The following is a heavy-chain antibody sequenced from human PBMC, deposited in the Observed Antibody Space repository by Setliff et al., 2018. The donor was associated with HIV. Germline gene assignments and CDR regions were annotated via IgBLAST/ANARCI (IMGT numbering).Heavy chain of an antibody. D-gene: IGHD3-3*01. CDR3: ARAGGRDHTIFGVVIRRQGYYYMDV. CDR2: ISSSSSYI. Sequence: GGSLRLSCAASGFTFSSYSMNWVRQAPGKGLEWVSSISSSSSYIYYADSVKGRFTISRDNAKNSLYLQMNSLRAEDTAVYYCARAGGRDHTIFGVVIRRQGYYYMDVWGKGTTVTVSS. CDR1: GFTFSSYS. V-gene: IGHV3-21*01. J-gene: IGHJ6*03.